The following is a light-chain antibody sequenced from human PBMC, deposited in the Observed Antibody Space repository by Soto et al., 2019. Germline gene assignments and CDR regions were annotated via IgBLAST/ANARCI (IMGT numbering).Light chain of an antibody. CDR1: SSDVGRYNY. J-gene: IGLJ1*01. CDR3: SSYTSSSTRV. Sequence: QSALTQPASVSGSPGQSITISCTGASSDVGRYNYVSWYQLHPGKAPKLIIYEVSNRPSGVSNRFSGSKSGNTASLTISGLQAEDEADYYCSSYTSSSTRVFGTGTKVTVL. CDR2: EVS. V-gene: IGLV2-14*01.